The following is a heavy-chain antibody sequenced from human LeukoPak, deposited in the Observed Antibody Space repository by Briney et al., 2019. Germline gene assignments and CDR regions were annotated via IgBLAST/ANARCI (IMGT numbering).Heavy chain of an antibody. CDR1: GFTFNSYG. D-gene: IGHD6-13*01. Sequence: PGGSLRLSCAASGFTFNSYGMHWVRQPPGKGLEWVAFTRYDESLKYYADSVKGRFTISRDNSKNTLYLQMNSLRTEDTAVYYCARDPTHRGSSSWYGVGAFDIWGQGTMVTVSS. V-gene: IGHV3-30*02. J-gene: IGHJ3*02. CDR2: TRYDESLK. CDR3: ARDPTHRGSSSWYGVGAFDI.